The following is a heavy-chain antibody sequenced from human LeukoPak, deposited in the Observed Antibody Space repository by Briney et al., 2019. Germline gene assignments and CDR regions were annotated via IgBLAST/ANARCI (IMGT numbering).Heavy chain of an antibody. CDR2: IRYDGSNK. CDR1: GFTFSSYG. D-gene: IGHD2-2*01. V-gene: IGHV3-30*02. CDR3: AKDLGYCSSTSCYGMSAFDI. J-gene: IGHJ3*02. Sequence: GGSLRLSCAASGFTFSSYGMHWVRQAPGKGLEWVAFIRYDGSNKYYADPVKGRFTISRDNSKNTLYLQMDSLRAEDTAVYYCAKDLGYCSSTSCYGMSAFDIWGQGTMVTVSS.